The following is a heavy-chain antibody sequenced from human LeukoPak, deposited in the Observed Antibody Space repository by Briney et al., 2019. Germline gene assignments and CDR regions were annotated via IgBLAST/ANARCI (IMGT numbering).Heavy chain of an antibody. D-gene: IGHD4-23*01. V-gene: IGHV4-39*01. Sequence: SETLSLTCTVSRGSISSSRYYWGWIRQPPEKGLECIGSIYYSGSTYYNPSLKSLVTISVDTSKNQFSLKLSSVTAADTAVYYCARHGTTVVTFSFDYWGQGTLVTVSS. CDR3: ARHGTTVVTFSFDY. J-gene: IGHJ4*02. CDR1: RGSISSSRYY. CDR2: IYYSGST.